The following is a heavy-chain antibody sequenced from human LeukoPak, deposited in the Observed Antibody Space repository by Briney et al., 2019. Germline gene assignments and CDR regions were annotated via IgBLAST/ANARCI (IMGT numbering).Heavy chain of an antibody. CDR3: ARGQLPGNY. CDR2: INQDGSEK. J-gene: IGHJ4*02. CDR1: GFTFSRDW. Sequence: GWSLSLSCAASGFTFSRDWMTWVRQAPGKGLEWVANINQDGSEKYYVDSVKGRFTISRDNARNSLYLQMNSLRAEDTAVYYCARGQLPGNYWGQGTLVTVSS. V-gene: IGHV3-7*05. D-gene: IGHD2-2*01.